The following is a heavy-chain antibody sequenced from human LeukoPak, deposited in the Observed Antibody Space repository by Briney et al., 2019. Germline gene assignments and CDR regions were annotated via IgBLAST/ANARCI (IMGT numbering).Heavy chain of an antibody. J-gene: IGHJ6*02. Sequence: GASVKVSCKASGGTFSSYAISWVRQAPGQGLEWMGRITPILGIANYAQKFQGRVTITADKSTSTAYMELSSLGSEDTAVYYCASLMSYYDSSGYYQGYGMDVWGQGTTVTVSS. CDR2: ITPILGIA. CDR3: ASLMSYYDSSGYYQGYGMDV. V-gene: IGHV1-69*04. CDR1: GGTFSSYA. D-gene: IGHD3-22*01.